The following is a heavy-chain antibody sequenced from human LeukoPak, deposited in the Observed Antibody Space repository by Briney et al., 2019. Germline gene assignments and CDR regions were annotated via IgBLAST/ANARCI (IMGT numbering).Heavy chain of an antibody. J-gene: IGHJ3*02. CDR2: IRYDGSNK. Sequence: GGSLRLSCAASGFTFSSYGMHWVRQAPGKGLEWVAFIRYDGSNKYYADSVKGRFTISRDNSKNTLYLQMNSLRAEDTAVYYCARVNEGAVAGHDAFDIWGQGTVVTLSS. D-gene: IGHD6-19*01. CDR3: ARVNEGAVAGHDAFDI. V-gene: IGHV3-30*02. CDR1: GFTFSSYG.